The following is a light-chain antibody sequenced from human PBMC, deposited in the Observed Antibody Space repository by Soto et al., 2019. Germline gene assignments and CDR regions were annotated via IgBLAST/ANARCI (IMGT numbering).Light chain of an antibody. Sequence: VMSQSPLSLPVTLGEPASISCRSGQSLQHRNGYNYLAWYLQKPGQSPQLLIYLGSLRAYGVPDRFRGSGSGTDFTLKISSVEAEDVGVYYCMQALQTPITFGQGTRLEIE. J-gene: IGKJ5*01. CDR2: LGS. CDR1: QSLQHRNGYNY. V-gene: IGKV2-28*01. CDR3: MQALQTPIT.